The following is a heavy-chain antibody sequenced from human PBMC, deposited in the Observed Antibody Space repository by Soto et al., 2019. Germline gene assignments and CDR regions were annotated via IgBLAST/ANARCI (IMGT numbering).Heavy chain of an antibody. Sequence: SETLSLTCSVSGGPVDSVNHYWSWIRQPPGKGLEWIGYIYNDGHTFYNPSLKSRVKILVDKSRNQFSLRLSSVTAADTAVYFCATSEYSSLSINWFGPWVQGVMVPVSS. CDR1: GGPVDSVNHY. D-gene: IGHD6-6*01. V-gene: IGHV4-30-4*01. CDR2: IYNDGHT. CDR3: ATSEYSSLSINWFGP. J-gene: IGHJ5*02.